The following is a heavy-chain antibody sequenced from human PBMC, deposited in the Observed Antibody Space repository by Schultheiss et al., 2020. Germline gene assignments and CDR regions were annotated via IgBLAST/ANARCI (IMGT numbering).Heavy chain of an antibody. D-gene: IGHD2-15*01. CDR3: ARERLAHCSGGSCYSRWLDP. J-gene: IGHJ5*02. CDR1: GCTFRTYA. CDR2: ISSNGGST. V-gene: IGHV3-64*04. Sequence: GGSLRLSCAASGCTFRTYAMSWVRQAPGKGLEYVSAISSNGGSTYYADSVKGRFTISRDNAKNSLYLQMNSLRAEDTAVYYCARERLAHCSGGSCYSRWLDPCCQVTLVKVSS.